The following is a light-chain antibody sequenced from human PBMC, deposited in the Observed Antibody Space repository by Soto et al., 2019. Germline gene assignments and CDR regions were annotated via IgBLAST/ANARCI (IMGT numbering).Light chain of an antibody. J-gene: IGKJ1*01. V-gene: IGKV3-15*01. CDR3: QQYENWPTWT. CDR1: HSVRSD. Sequence: ERVMTQTPVTLSLSQGERATLSCRASHSVRSDLAWYQQKPGQSPRLLIFDASTRATGIPARFSGSGSGTEFTLTISSLQSEDFAVYYCQQYENWPTWTFGQGTKVDIK. CDR2: DAS.